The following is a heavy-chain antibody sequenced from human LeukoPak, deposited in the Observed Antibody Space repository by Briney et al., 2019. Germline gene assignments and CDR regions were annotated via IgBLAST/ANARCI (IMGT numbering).Heavy chain of an antibody. CDR1: GFTFSSYS. J-gene: IGHJ4*02. D-gene: IGHD5-18*01. CDR3: ARAAGLWSEADF. Sequence: GGSLRLSCAASGFTFSSYSMNWVRQAPGKGLEWVSSIRSSSSYIYYTDSVKGRFTISRDNAKNSLYLQMNSLRAEDTAVYYCARAAGLWSEADFWGQGTLVTVSS. CDR2: IRSSSSYI. V-gene: IGHV3-21*04.